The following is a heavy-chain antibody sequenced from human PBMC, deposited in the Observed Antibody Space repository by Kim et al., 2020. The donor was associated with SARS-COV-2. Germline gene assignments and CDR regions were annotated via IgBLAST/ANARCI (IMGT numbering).Heavy chain of an antibody. Sequence: SDRPHLRSRVTISLDTSKNQFSLRLRAVAAADTAVYYCARPDGLTFFHTWGQGSLVTVSS. J-gene: IGHJ4*02. CDR3: ARPDGLTFFHT. D-gene: IGHD3-10*01. V-gene: IGHV4-39*01.